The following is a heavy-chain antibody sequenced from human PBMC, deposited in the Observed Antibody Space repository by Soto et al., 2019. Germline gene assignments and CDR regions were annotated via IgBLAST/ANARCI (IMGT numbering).Heavy chain of an antibody. CDR3: ARAGFEYSYGYFDY. J-gene: IGHJ4*02. Sequence: EVQLVESGGGLVKPGGSVRLSCAASGFTFSSYSMNWVRQAPGKGMEWVSSISSSSSYIYYADSVKGRFTISRDNAKNSVYLQMTSLRAEDTAVYYCARAGFEYSYGYFDYWGQGTLVTVSS. D-gene: IGHD5-18*01. CDR1: GFTFSSYS. V-gene: IGHV3-21*01. CDR2: ISSSSSYI.